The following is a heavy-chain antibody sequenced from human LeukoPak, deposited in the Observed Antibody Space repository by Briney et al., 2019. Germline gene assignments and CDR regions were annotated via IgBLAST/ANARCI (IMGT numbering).Heavy chain of an antibody. D-gene: IGHD5-18*01. CDR1: GGSISSYY. Sequence: SETLSLTCTVSGGSISSYYWSWIRQPAGKGLEWIGRISTSGSTNYNPSLKSRVTMSVDTSKNQFSLKLSSVTAADTAVYYCARVPYSYGTGPFDYWGQRTLVTVSS. V-gene: IGHV4-4*07. CDR3: ARVPYSYGTGPFDY. J-gene: IGHJ4*02. CDR2: ISTSGST.